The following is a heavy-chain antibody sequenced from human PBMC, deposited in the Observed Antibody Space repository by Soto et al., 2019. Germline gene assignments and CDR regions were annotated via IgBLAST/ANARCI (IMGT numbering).Heavy chain of an antibody. CDR2: IYSGSSS. CDR3: AREGDAFDI. Sequence: LRLSCAASGFTVSSNYMNWVRQPPGKGLEWVSIIYSGSSSYYADSVKGRFTISRDNSKNTLYLQMNSLRAEDTAVYYCAREGDAFDIRGQGTKVTVSS. CDR1: GFTVSSNY. V-gene: IGHV3-53*01. J-gene: IGHJ3*02.